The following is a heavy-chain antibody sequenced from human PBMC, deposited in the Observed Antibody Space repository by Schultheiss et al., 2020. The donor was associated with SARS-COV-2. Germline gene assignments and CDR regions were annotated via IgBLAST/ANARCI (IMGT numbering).Heavy chain of an antibody. CDR3: ARVPYSSSHLDY. CDR1: GFTFSSYG. V-gene: IGHV3-30*03. J-gene: IGHJ4*02. D-gene: IGHD6-13*01. Sequence: GGSLRLSCAASGFTFSSYGMHWVRQAPGKGLEWVAVISYDGSNKYYADSVKGRFTISRDNAKNSLYLQMNSLRAEDTAVYYCARVPYSSSHLDYWGQGTLVTVSS. CDR2: ISYDGSNK.